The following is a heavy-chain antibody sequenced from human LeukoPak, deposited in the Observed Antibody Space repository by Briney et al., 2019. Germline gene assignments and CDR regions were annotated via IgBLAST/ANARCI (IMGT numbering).Heavy chain of an antibody. CDR2: IYSGGST. CDR3: ASGTMVRGVIISGFDY. CDR1: GFTVSSNY. V-gene: IGHV3-66*01. J-gene: IGHJ4*02. Sequence: GGSLRLSCAASGFTVSSNYMSWVRQAPGKGLEWVSVIYSGGSTYYADSVKGRFTISRDNSKNTLYLQMNSLRAEDTAVYYCASGTMVRGVIISGFDYWGQGTLVTVSS. D-gene: IGHD3-10*01.